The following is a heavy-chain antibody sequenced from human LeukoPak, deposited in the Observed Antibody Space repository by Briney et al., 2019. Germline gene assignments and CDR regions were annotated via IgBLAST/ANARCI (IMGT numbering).Heavy chain of an antibody. D-gene: IGHD5-24*01. Sequence: SETLSLTCIVSGGSISSGGYYWSWIRQHPGKGLEWIGYIYYSGSTYYNPSLKSRVTISVDTSKNQFSLKLSSVTAADTAVYYCARDGYTDDAFDIWGQGTMVTVSS. V-gene: IGHV4-31*03. J-gene: IGHJ3*02. CDR1: GGSISSGGYY. CDR2: IYYSGST. CDR3: ARDGYTDDAFDI.